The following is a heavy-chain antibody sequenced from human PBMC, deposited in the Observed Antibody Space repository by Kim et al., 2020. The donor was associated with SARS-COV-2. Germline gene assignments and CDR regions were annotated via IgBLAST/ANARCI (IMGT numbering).Heavy chain of an antibody. CDR2: ISYDGSNK. Sequence: GGSLRLSCAASGFTFSSYGMHWVRQAPGKGLEWVAVISYDGSNKYYADSVKGRFTISRDNSKNTLYLQMNSLRAEDTAVYYCAKAGMEGSGWYELFYFDYWGQGTLVTVSS. CDR3: AKAGMEGSGWYELFYFDY. D-gene: IGHD6-19*01. V-gene: IGHV3-30*18. CDR1: GFTFSSYG. J-gene: IGHJ4*02.